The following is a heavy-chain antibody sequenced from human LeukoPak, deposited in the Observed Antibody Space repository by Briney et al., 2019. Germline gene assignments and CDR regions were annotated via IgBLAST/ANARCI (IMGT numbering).Heavy chain of an antibody. J-gene: IGHJ5*02. CDR3: ADGTMTTVTT. Sequence: GGSLRLSCAASGFTFSSYGMHWVRQAPGKGLEWVAFIRYDGSNKYYADSVKGRFTISRDNSKNTLYLQMNSLRAEDTAVYYCADGTMTTVTTWGQGTLVTVSS. CDR1: GFTFSSYG. V-gene: IGHV3-30*02. CDR2: IRYDGSNK. D-gene: IGHD4-17*01.